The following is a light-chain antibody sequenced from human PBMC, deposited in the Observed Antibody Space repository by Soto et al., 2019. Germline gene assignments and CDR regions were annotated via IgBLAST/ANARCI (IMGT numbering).Light chain of an antibody. J-gene: IGLJ1*01. Sequence: QSALTQPPSVSGSPGQSVTISCTGTSSDVGSYNCISWYQQTPGTAPKLMIYEVSNRPSGVPDRFSGSKSDKTASLNISGLQAEDEADYYCSLHTSSSTYVFGTGTKVTVL. CDR1: SSDVGSYNC. CDR2: EVS. CDR3: SLHTSSSTYV. V-gene: IGLV2-18*01.